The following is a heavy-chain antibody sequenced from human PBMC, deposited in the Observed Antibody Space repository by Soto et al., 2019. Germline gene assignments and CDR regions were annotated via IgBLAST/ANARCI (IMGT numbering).Heavy chain of an antibody. J-gene: IGHJ4*02. D-gene: IGHD3-16*01. Sequence: GESLKISCKGSGYSFSTFWIGWVRQMPVKGLEWVGIIYPGDSDTRYSPSFQGQVSISADESISTAYLQWSSLKASDTAIYYCVVRSNVPHVNFWGQGTLVTVSS. CDR2: IYPGDSDT. CDR1: GYSFSTFW. V-gene: IGHV5-51*01. CDR3: VVRSNVPHVNF.